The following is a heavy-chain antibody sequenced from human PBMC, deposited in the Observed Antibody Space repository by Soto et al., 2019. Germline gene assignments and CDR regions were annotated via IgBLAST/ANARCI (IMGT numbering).Heavy chain of an antibody. D-gene: IGHD3-10*01. Sequence: EVQLVESGGGLVQPGGSLRLSCAASGFTFSSYEMNWVRQAPGKGLEWVSYISSSGSTIYYADSVKGRFTISRDNAKNSLYLQMNSLRAEDTAVYYCARGGAELLWFGELTNFDYWGQGTLVTVSS. V-gene: IGHV3-48*03. CDR1: GFTFSSYE. CDR2: ISSSGSTI. CDR3: ARGGAELLWFGELTNFDY. J-gene: IGHJ4*02.